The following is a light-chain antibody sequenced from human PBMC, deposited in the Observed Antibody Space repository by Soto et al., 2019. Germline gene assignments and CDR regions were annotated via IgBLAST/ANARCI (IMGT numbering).Light chain of an antibody. CDR3: QQFDDYPFT. CDR1: QGIRSG. Sequence: ALRLTPSPSSVSASDEASVTITCRASQGIRSGLAWYQQTPGRAPNLLIYDASTLESGVPSRFSGSRSGTDFTLTVSSLQPEDFATYYCQQFDDYPFTFGPGTKVD. J-gene: IGKJ3*01. V-gene: IGKV1D-13*01. CDR2: DAS.